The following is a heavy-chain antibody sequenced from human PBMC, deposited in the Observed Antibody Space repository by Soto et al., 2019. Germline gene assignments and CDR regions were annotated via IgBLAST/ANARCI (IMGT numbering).Heavy chain of an antibody. D-gene: IGHD6-19*01. V-gene: IGHV1-3*01. CDR3: ARDRGYSSGWYVSGDAFDI. J-gene: IGHJ3*02. Sequence: ASVKVSCKASGGTFSSYAISWVRQAPGQGLEWMGWINAGNGNTKYSQKFQGRVTITRDTSASTAYMELSSLRSEDTAVYYCARDRGYSSGWYVSGDAFDIWGQGTMVTVSS. CDR2: INAGNGNT. CDR1: GGTFSSYA.